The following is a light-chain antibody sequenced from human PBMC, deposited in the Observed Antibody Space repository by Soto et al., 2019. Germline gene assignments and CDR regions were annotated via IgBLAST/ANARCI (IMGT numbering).Light chain of an antibody. CDR1: QSVSCD. CDR3: QLRSDWL. CDR2: DAS. V-gene: IGKV3-11*01. J-gene: IGKJ3*01. Sequence: EIVLTQSPATLSLSPGESATLSCRASQSVSCDLAWYQQKPGQAPRLLIYDASNRATGIPARFSGSGSGTDFTLSISTLEPEDFAVYYCQLRSDWLFGPGNKVDLK.